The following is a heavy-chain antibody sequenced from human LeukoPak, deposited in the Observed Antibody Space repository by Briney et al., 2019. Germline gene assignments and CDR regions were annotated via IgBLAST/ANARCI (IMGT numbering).Heavy chain of an antibody. Sequence: GASVKVSCKVSGYTLTELSMHWVRQAPGQGLEWMGIINPSGGSTSYAQKFQGRVTMTRDTSTSTVYMELSSLRSEDTAVYYCARDEYSSSWYGGGDYWGQGTLVTVSS. CDR3: ARDEYSSSWYGGGDY. CDR1: GYTLTELS. V-gene: IGHV1-46*01. J-gene: IGHJ4*02. D-gene: IGHD6-13*01. CDR2: INPSGGST.